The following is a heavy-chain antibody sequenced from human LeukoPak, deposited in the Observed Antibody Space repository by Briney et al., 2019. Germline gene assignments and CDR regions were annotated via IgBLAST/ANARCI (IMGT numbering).Heavy chain of an antibody. CDR2: MNSNRGNT. D-gene: IGHD4-23*01. CDR1: GYTFTSYD. Sequence: ASVKVSCKASGYTFTSYDINWVRQAACQGVAWMGLMNSNRGNTGYAPKFQGRVTMTRNTTISTAYMEQSSLRSEDTAVYYCARGTTVVTLLGLGGYYFDYWGQGTLVTVSS. V-gene: IGHV1-8*01. CDR3: ARGTTVVTLLGLGGYYFDY. J-gene: IGHJ4*02.